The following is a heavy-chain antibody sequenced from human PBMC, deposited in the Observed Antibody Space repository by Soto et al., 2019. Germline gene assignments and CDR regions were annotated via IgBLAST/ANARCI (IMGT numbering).Heavy chain of an antibody. J-gene: IGHJ4*02. V-gene: IGHV4-59*01. CDR1: GGSISSYY. CDR2: IYYSGST. D-gene: IGHD4-17*01. Sequence: SETLSLTCTVSGGSISSYYWSWIRQPPGKGLEWIGYIYYSGSTNYNPSLKSRVTISVDTSKNQFSLKLSSVTAADTAVYYCARDLYGDYFFDYWGQGTLVTSPQ. CDR3: ARDLYGDYFFDY.